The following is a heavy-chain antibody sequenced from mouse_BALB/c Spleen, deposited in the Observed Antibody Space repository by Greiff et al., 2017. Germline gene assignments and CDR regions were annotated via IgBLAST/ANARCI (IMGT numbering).Heavy chain of an antibody. J-gene: IGHJ4*01. Sequence: VQLQQTGPELVKPGASVKISCKASGYSFTDYIMLWVKQSHGKSLEWIGNINPYYGSTSYNLKFKGKATLTVDKSSSTAYMQLNSLTSEDSAVYYCARANGNYDYAMDYWGQGTSVTVSS. CDR3: ARANGNYDYAMDY. V-gene: IGHV1-39*01. CDR1: GYSFTDYI. CDR2: INPYYGST. D-gene: IGHD2-1*01.